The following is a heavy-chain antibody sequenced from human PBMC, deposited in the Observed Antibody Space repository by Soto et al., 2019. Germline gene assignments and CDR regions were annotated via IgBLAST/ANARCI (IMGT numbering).Heavy chain of an antibody. V-gene: IGHV1-58*02. CDR1: GFTFTSSA. J-gene: IGHJ4*02. D-gene: IGHD3-10*01. Sequence: QLQLVQSGPEVKKPGTSVKVSCKASGFTFTSSAMQWVRQARGQRLEWIGWIVVGSGNTNYAQKFQERVTITRDMSTSTAYMELSSLRSEDTAVYYCAATRDYYGSGRGIDYWGQGTLVTVSS. CDR2: IVVGSGNT. CDR3: AATRDYYGSGRGIDY.